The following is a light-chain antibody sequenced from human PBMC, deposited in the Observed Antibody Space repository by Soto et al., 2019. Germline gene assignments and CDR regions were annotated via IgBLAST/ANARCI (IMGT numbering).Light chain of an antibody. J-gene: IGLJ1*01. Sequence: SVLTQPASVSGSPGQSITISCTGTSSTVGGFNVVSWYQQHPGKAPKVIIYEGIKRPSGVSSRFSGSNSGSTASLTISGLQAEDEADYYCCSYVGATTYVFGTGTKVTVL. CDR3: CSYVGATTYV. V-gene: IGLV2-23*01. CDR1: SSTVGGFNV. CDR2: EGI.